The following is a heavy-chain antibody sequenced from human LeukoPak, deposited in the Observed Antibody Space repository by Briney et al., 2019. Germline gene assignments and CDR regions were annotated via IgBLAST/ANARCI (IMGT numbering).Heavy chain of an antibody. J-gene: IGHJ4*02. CDR1: GFTFSSYA. CDR3: ARDLHSPKRYKRYFDFFDY. CDR2: ISYDGSNK. V-gene: IGHV3-30-3*01. D-gene: IGHD3-9*01. Sequence: GRSLRLSCAASGFTFSSYAMHWVRQAPGKGLGWVAVISYDGSNKYYADSVKGRFTISRDNSKNTLYLQMNSLRAEDTAVYYCARDLHSPKRYKRYFDFFDYWGQGTLVTVSS.